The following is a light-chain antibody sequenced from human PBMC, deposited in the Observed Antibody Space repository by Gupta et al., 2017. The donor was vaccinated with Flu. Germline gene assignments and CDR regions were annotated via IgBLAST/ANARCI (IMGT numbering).Light chain of an antibody. Sequence: QSALTQPASVSGSPGPSITISCTGPSSDVGSYNLVSWYQQHPGKAPKLMIYEGSKRPSGVSNRFSGSKSGNTASLTVSGLQAEDEADYYCCSYAGSSTFYVFGTGTKVTVL. CDR1: SSDVGSYNL. CDR3: CSYAGSSTFYV. J-gene: IGLJ1*01. V-gene: IGLV2-23*01. CDR2: EGS.